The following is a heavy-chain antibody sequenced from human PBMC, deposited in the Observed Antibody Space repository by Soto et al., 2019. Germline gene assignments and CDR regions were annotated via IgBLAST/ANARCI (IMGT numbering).Heavy chain of an antibody. D-gene: IGHD5-12*01. V-gene: IGHV4-30-4*01. CDR1: GGSISSGDYY. J-gene: IGHJ4*02. CDR2: IYYSGST. Sequence: PSETLSLTCTVSGGSISSGDYYWSWIRQPPGKGLEWIGYIYYSGSTYYNPSLKSRVTISVDTSKNQFSLKLSSVTAADTAVYYCESKHSGYDIDYWGQGNLVTVSS. CDR3: ESKHSGYDIDY.